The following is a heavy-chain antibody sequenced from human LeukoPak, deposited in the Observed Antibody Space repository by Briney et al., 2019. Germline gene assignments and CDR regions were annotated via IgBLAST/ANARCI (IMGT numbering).Heavy chain of an antibody. CDR2: MNPNSGNT. V-gene: IGHV1-8*01. J-gene: IGHJ4*02. CDR3: ARTLLRSPYSMLY. D-gene: IGHD6-13*01. CDR1: GYTFTSYD. Sequence: ASVKVSCRASGYTFTSYDINWVRQATGQGLEWMGWMNPNSGNTGYAQKFQGRVTMTRNTSISTAYMELSSLRFEDTAVYYCARTLLRSPYSMLYWGQGTLVTVSS.